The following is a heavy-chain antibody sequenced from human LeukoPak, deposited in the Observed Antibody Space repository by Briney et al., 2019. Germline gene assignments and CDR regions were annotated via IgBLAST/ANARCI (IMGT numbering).Heavy chain of an antibody. CDR2: IYYSGST. V-gene: IGHV4-31*03. Sequence: PSETLSLTCTVSGGSISSGGYYWSWIRQHPGKGLEWIGYIYYSGSTYYNPSLKSRVTISVDTSKNQFSLKLSSVTAADTAVYYRARANFLSEDYYDSSGYVGYFDYWGQGTLVTVSS. D-gene: IGHD3-22*01. CDR3: ARANFLSEDYYDSSGYVGYFDY. CDR1: GGSISSGGYY. J-gene: IGHJ4*02.